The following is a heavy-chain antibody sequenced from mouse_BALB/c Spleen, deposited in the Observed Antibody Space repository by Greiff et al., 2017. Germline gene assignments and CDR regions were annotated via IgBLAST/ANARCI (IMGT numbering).Heavy chain of an antibody. CDR3: AREKRGSSPYPMGY. CDR1: GFTFTDYY. Sequence: EVMLVESGGGLVQPGGSLRLSCATSGFTFTDYYMSWVRQPPGKALEWLGFIRNKANGYTTEYSASVKGRFTISRDNSQSILYLQMNTLRAEDSATYYCAREKRGSSPYPMGYWGQGTSVTVSS. J-gene: IGHJ4*01. V-gene: IGHV7-3*02. CDR2: IRNKANGYTT. D-gene: IGHD1-1*01.